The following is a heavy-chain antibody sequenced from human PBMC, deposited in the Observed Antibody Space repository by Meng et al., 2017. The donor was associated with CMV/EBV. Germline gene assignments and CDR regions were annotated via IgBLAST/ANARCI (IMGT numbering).Heavy chain of an antibody. CDR2: LVSGYVFV. Sequence: GESLKISCAASGFTFNTYAMNWVRQAPGKGLEWVSSLVSGYVFVYYADSVKGRFTISRDNAKNSLYLQMNSLRAEDTAVYYCARAGYPDPFDYWGQGTLVTVSS. J-gene: IGHJ4*02. CDR1: GFTFNTYA. V-gene: IGHV3-21*01. CDR3: ARAGYPDPFDY. D-gene: IGHD3-16*02.